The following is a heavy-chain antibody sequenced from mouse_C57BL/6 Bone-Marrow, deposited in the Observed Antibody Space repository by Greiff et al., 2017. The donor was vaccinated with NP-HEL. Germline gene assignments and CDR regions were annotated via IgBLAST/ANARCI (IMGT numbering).Heavy chain of an antibody. J-gene: IGHJ2*01. CDR1: GFTFSDYY. Sequence: EVQVVESEGGLVQPGSSMKLSCTASGFTFSDYYMAWVRQVPEKGLEWVANINYDGSSTYYLDSLKSRFIISRDNAKNILYLQMSSLKSEDTATYYCARSYYYGSILDYWGQGTTLTVSS. D-gene: IGHD1-1*01. V-gene: IGHV5-16*01. CDR3: ARSYYYGSILDY. CDR2: INYDGSST.